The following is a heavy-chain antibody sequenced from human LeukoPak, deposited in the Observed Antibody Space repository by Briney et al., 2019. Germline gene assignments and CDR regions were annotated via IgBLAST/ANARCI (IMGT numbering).Heavy chain of an antibody. V-gene: IGHV3-15*01. J-gene: IGHJ6*03. Sequence: GGSLRLSCAASGFTFSNAWMSWVRQAPGKGREWVGRIKSKTDGGTTDYAAPVKGRFTISRDDSKNTLYLQMNSLKTEDTAVYYCTTGGYYLVYYYYYRDVWGKGTTVTVSS. D-gene: IGHD3-22*01. CDR2: IKSKTDGGTT. CDR3: TTGGYYLVYYYYYRDV. CDR1: GFTFSNAW.